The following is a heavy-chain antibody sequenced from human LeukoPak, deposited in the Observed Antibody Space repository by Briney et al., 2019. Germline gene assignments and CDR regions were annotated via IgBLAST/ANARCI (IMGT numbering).Heavy chain of an antibody. J-gene: IGHJ4*02. CDR2: IKEDGSEK. Sequence: GGSLRLSCAASVFTFSINWMTWVRQAPGKGLEWVANIKEDGSEKYYVDSVKGRFTISRDNAKTSLYLQMNSLRTEDTAVYYCASGRGGSYWGQGTLVTVSS. CDR3: ASGRGGSY. V-gene: IGHV3-7*01. CDR1: VFTFSINW. D-gene: IGHD1-26*01.